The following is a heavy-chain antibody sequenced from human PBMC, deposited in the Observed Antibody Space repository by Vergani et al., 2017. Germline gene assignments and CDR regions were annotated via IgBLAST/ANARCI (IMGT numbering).Heavy chain of an antibody. CDR1: GCTFNHYG. CDR2: VLCDGSNE. J-gene: IGHJ4*02. Sequence: QVQLVQSGGGVVQPGGSLRLSCVASGCTFNHYGMQWVRQAPGKGLEWVAYVLCDGSNEYYADSVKGRFIVSRGNSNDALYLQMNSLRTDDTAVYYCARGLAYCHEGSCALWGQGSVVTVSS. CDR3: ARGLAYCHEGSCAL. V-gene: IGHV3-30*02. D-gene: IGHD2-15*01.